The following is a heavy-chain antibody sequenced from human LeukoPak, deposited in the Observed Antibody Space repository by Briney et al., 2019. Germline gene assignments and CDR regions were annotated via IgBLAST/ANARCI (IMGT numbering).Heavy chain of an antibody. CDR1: GGSISSGSYY. CDR3: VRGGCSGGSCYVDY. Sequence: PSETLSLTCTVSGGSISSGSYYWSWIRQPAGKGLEWIGRIYTSGSTNYNPSLKSRVTISVDTSKNQFSLKLSSVTAADTAVYYCVRGGCSGGSCYVDYWGQGTLVTVSS. J-gene: IGHJ4*02. V-gene: IGHV4-61*02. D-gene: IGHD2-15*01. CDR2: IYTSGST.